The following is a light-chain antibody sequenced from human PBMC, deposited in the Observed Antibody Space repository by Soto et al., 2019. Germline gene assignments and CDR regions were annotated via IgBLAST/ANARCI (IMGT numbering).Light chain of an antibody. J-gene: IGKJ1*01. CDR2: DAS. Sequence: EIVLTQSPATLSLSPGERATLSCRASQSVSSYLAWYQQKPGQAPRLLIYDASNRATGIPARFSCSGSGTDFTLTISSLEPEDFAVYYCQLRSNWPQWTFGQGTKVEIK. V-gene: IGKV3-11*01. CDR3: QLRSNWPQWT. CDR1: QSVSSY.